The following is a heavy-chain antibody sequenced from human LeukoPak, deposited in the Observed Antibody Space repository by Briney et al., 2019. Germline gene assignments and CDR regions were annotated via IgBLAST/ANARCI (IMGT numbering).Heavy chain of an antibody. V-gene: IGHV4-59*01. CDR2: IYYSGST. CDR1: GGSISSYY. J-gene: IGHJ4*02. D-gene: IGHD1-20*01. CDR3: ARDTVTGTTPGTFDY. Sequence: SETLSLTCTVAGGSISSYYWSWIRQPPGKGLEWIGYIYYSGSTNYNPALKSRVTISVDASKYQFSLKLSSVTAADTAVYYCARDTVTGTTPGTFDYWGQGTLVTVSS.